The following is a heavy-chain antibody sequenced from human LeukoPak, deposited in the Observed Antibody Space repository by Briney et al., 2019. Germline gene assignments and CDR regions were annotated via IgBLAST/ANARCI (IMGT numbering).Heavy chain of an antibody. CDR1: GFTFSSYE. Sequence: PGGSLRLSCAASGFTFSSYEVNWVRQAPGKGLEWVSYISSSGSTIYYADSVKGRFTISRDNAKNSLYLHMNSLRAEDTAVYYCARASSGYEDGFDYWGQGTLVTVSS. J-gene: IGHJ4*02. V-gene: IGHV3-48*03. CDR3: ARASSGYEDGFDY. D-gene: IGHD5-12*01. CDR2: ISSSGSTI.